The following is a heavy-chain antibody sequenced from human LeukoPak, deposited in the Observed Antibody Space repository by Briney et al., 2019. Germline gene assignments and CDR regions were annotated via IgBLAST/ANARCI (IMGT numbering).Heavy chain of an antibody. Sequence: ASVKVSCKASGYTFTSYGISWVRQAPGQGLEWMGWISAYNGNTNYAQELQGRVTMTTDTSTSTAYMELRSLRSDDTAVYYCARDLNCCGYCSSTSCYYYYYYYGMDVWGQGTTVTVSS. CDR3: ARDLNCCGYCSSTSCYYYYYYYGMDV. CDR1: GYTFTSYG. CDR2: ISAYNGNT. D-gene: IGHD2-2*03. V-gene: IGHV1-18*01. J-gene: IGHJ6*02.